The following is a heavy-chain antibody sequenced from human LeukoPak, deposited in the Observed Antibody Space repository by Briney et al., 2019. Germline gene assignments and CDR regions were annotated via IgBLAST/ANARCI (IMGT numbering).Heavy chain of an antibody. CDR1: GFTFSDYY. V-gene: IGHV3-11*04. D-gene: IGHD3/OR15-3a*01. CDR3: ARDRRGAKWTYYFDY. J-gene: IGHJ4*02. CDR2: ISSSGSTI. Sequence: KPGGSLRLSCAASGFTFSDYYMSWIRQAPGKGLEWVSYISSSGSTIYYADSVKGRFTVSRDNTKNSLYLHMTSLRAEDTSVFYCARDRRGAKWTYYFDYWGQGALVTVSS.